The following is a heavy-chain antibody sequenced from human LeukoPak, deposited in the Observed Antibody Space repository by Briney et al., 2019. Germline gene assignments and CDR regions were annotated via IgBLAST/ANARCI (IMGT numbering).Heavy chain of an antibody. CDR2: INWNGGST. D-gene: IGHD3-22*01. Sequence: GGSLRLSCAASGFTFSSYAMSWVRQAPGKGLEWVSGINWNGGSTGYADSVKGRFTISRDNAKNSLYLQMNSLRAEDTALYYCARIYYYDSSGLDAFDIWGQGTMVTVSS. J-gene: IGHJ3*02. CDR1: GFTFSSYA. CDR3: ARIYYYDSSGLDAFDI. V-gene: IGHV3-20*04.